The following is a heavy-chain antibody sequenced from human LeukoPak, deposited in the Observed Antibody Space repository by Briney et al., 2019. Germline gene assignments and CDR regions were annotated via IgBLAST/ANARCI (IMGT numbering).Heavy chain of an antibody. D-gene: IGHD4-17*01. CDR1: DDSFSSHY. J-gene: IGHJ3*02. Sequence: SETLSLTCAVSDDSFSSHYWTWIRQPPGKGLEWIEYISYIGSTNYNPSLKSRVTISIDTSKNQFSLKLSSVTAADTAVYYCARDLVTVTKGFDIWGQGTMVSVSS. CDR3: ARDLVTVTKGFDI. V-gene: IGHV4-59*11. CDR2: ISYIGST.